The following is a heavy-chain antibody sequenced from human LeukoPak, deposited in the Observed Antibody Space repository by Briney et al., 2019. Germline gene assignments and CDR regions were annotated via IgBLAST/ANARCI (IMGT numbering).Heavy chain of an antibody. V-gene: IGHV3-21*01. D-gene: IGHD3-3*01. Sequence: GGALRLSCAASGFTFSSYSMNWVRQAPGKGLEWVSSISSSSSYIYYADSVKGRFTISRDNAKNSLYLQMNSLRAEDTAVYYCARDPKDDFCSGYYGDYMDVWGKGTTVTVSS. CDR1: GFTFSSYS. CDR3: ARDPKDDFCSGYYGDYMDV. J-gene: IGHJ6*03. CDR2: ISSSSSYI.